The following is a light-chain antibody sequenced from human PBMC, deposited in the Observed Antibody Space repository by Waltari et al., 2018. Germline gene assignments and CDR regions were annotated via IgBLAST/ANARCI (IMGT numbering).Light chain of an antibody. CDR1: SGSLSTTSY. V-gene: IGLV8-61*01. Sequence: QTVVTQEPSLSVSPGGTVTLTCALSSGSLSTTSYATWYQQTPGQAPRTLVYKANARSSWVPYRFSGSILGNTAALTITGAQADDESDYYCALYMGSGIWVFGGGTRLTVL. CDR3: ALYMGSGIWV. J-gene: IGLJ3*02. CDR2: KAN.